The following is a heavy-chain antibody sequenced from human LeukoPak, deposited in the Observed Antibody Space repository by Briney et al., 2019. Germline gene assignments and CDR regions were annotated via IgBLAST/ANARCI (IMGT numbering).Heavy chain of an antibody. CDR3: ARVPSIVGATTSHFLDY. J-gene: IGHJ4*02. D-gene: IGHD1-26*01. V-gene: IGHV4-34*01. Sequence: SETLFLTCAVYGGSFSGYYWSWIRQPPGKGLEWIGEINHSGSTNYNPSLKSRVTISVDTSKNQFSLKLSSVTAADTAVYYCARVPSIVGATTSHFLDYWGQGTLVTVS. CDR2: INHSGST. CDR1: GGSFSGYY.